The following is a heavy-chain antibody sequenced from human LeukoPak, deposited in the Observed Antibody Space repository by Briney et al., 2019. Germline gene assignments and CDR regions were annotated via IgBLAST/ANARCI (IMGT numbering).Heavy chain of an antibody. V-gene: IGHV1-2*04. D-gene: IGHD1-20*01. CDR3: ARGGITGTTRGPTRLNDAFDI. CDR1: GYTFTGYY. CDR2: INPNSGGT. J-gene: IGHJ3*02. Sequence: ASVTVSCTASGYTFTGYYMHWVRQAPGQGLEWMGWINPNSGGTNYAQKFQGWVTMTRDTSISTAYMELSRLRSDDTAVYYCARGGITGTTRGPTRLNDAFDIWGQGTMVTVSS.